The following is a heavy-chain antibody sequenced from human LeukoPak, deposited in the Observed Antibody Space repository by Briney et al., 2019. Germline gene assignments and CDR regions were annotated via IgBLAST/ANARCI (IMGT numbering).Heavy chain of an antibody. V-gene: IGHV4-34*01. CDR1: GGSFSGYY. Sequence: SETLSLTCAAYGGSFSGYYWSWIRQPPGKGLEWVGEINHSGSTNYNPSLKSRVTISVDTSKNEFSLKLSSVTAADTAVYYCARGLHIKTPFSIVGATPDYWGQGTLVTVSS. D-gene: IGHD1-26*01. CDR3: ARGLHIKTPFSIVGATPDY. CDR2: INHSGST. J-gene: IGHJ4*02.